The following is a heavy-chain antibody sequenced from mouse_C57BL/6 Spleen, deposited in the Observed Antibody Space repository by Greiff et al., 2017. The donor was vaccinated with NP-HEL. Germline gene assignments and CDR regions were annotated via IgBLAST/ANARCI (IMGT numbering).Heavy chain of an antibody. J-gene: IGHJ3*01. V-gene: IGHV1-52*01. CDR3: ARTTVGGFAY. Sequence: QVQLKQPGAELVRPGSSVKLSCKASGYTFTSYWMHWVKQRPIQGLEWIGNIDPSDSETHYNQKFKDKATLTVDKSSSTAYMQLSSLTSEDSAVYYCARTTVGGFAYWGQGTLVTVSA. CDR1: GYTFTSYW. CDR2: IDPSDSET. D-gene: IGHD1-1*01.